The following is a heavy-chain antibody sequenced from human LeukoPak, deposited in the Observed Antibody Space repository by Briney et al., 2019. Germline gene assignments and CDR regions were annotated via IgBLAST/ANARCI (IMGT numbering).Heavy chain of an antibody. CDR1: GFTFGDYV. V-gene: IGHV3-30*04. Sequence: GGSLRLSCTASGFTFGDYVMSWVRQAPGKGLEWVAVISYDGSNKYYADSVKGRFTISRDNAKNSLYLQMNSLRADDTALYYCARDHLLDWYYYYVDVWGKGTTVTVSS. D-gene: IGHD3/OR15-3a*01. CDR3: ARDHLLDWYYYYVDV. CDR2: ISYDGSNK. J-gene: IGHJ6*03.